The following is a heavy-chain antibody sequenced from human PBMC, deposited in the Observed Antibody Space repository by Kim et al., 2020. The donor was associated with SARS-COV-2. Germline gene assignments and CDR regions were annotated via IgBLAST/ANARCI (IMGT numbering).Heavy chain of an antibody. CDR3: AREQYAGNTGSFEY. CDR1: GFTFSNYW. CDR2: IKQDGSDK. Sequence: GGSLRLSCAASGFTFSNYWMSWVRQAPGKGLEWVANIKQDGSDKNYADSVKGRFSISSDNAKNSMSLQMNSVRAEDTAVYYCAREQYAGNTGSFEYWGQGTLVTVSS. J-gene: IGHJ4*02. V-gene: IGHV3-7*01. D-gene: IGHD2-8*01.